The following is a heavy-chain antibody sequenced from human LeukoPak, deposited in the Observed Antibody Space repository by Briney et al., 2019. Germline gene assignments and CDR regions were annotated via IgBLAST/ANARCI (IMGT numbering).Heavy chain of an antibody. CDR1: GYTFTGYN. Sequence: GASVKVSCKASGYTFTGYNIHWVRQAPGQGFEWMGWINPNTGGTTFAQKFQGRVTMTRDTSISTAYMELSSLRSDDTAVYYCARALGMAVAGSAGYWGQGTLVTVSS. V-gene: IGHV1-2*02. J-gene: IGHJ4*02. CDR3: ARALGMAVAGSAGY. D-gene: IGHD6-19*01. CDR2: INPNTGGT.